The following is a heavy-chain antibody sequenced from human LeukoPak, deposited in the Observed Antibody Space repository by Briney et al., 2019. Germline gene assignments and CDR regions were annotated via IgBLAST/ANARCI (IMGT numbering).Heavy chain of an antibody. J-gene: IGHJ3*02. V-gene: IGHV4-59*01. CDR1: GGSISSYY. D-gene: IGHD4-17*01. Sequence: PSEALSLTCTVSGGSISSYYWSWLRQPPGKGLEWIGYIYYSGSTNYNPSLKSRVTISVDTSKNQFSLKLSSVTGADTAVYYCARPIYGDLEMEAFDIWGQGTMVTVSS. CDR3: ARPIYGDLEMEAFDI. CDR2: IYYSGST.